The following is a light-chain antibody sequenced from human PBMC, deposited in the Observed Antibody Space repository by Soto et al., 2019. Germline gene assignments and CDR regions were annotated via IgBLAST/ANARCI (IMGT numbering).Light chain of an antibody. J-gene: IGLJ1*01. CDR1: SSDVGGYNY. CDR2: EVS. CDR3: TSYTSSTTLDV. Sequence: QYVLTQPASVSGSLGQSITIACTGTSSDVGGYNYVSWYQQHPGKAPKLMIYEVSNRPSGVSNRFSGSKSGHTASLTISGLQSEDEADYFCTSYTSSTTLDVFGTGTKVTVL. V-gene: IGLV2-14*01.